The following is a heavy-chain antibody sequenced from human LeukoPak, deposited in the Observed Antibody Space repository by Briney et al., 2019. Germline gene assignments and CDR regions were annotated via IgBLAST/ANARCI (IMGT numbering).Heavy chain of an antibody. Sequence: TGGSLRLSCVDSGFTFTNAWMSWVRQAPGKGLEWIGRIKSKTDGETTNYAEPVRGRFTISRDDSKSAVYLQMNSLKIEDTAVYYCTTDLGTYYHGSQRLIPIDYWGQGTLVTVSS. CDR2: IKSKTDGETT. V-gene: IGHV3-15*01. CDR3: TTDLGTYYHGSQRLIPIDY. J-gene: IGHJ4*02. CDR1: GFTFTNAW. D-gene: IGHD3-10*01.